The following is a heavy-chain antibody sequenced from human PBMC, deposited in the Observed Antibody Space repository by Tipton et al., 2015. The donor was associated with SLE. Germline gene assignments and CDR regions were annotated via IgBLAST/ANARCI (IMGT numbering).Heavy chain of an antibody. Sequence: TLSLTCTVSGGSISSGSYYWSWIRQPAGKGLEWIGYIYTSGSTNYNPSLKSRVTISVDTSKNQFSLKLSSVTAADTAVYYCASQARYCSSTSCYRWFDPWGQGTLVTVSS. CDR2: IYTSGST. J-gene: IGHJ5*02. V-gene: IGHV4-61*09. D-gene: IGHD2-2*02. CDR3: ASQARYCSSTSCYRWFDP. CDR1: GGSISSGSYY.